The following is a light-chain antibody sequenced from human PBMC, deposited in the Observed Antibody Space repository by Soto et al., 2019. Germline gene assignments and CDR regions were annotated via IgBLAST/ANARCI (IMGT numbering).Light chain of an antibody. CDR3: QPYNNWPLT. J-gene: IGKJ4*01. CDR2: DTY. V-gene: IGKV3-15*01. CDR1: QSVRSK. Sequence: EIVLTQSPGTLSLSPGERATLSCRASQSVRSKVAWYQQKPGQAPSLVIYDTYIRATGIPARFSGSRSGPEFTLTINSLQSEDFAIYYCQPYNNWPLTFGGGTKVDI.